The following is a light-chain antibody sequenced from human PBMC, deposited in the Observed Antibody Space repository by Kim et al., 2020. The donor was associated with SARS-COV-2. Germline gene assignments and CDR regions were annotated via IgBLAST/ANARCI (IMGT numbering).Light chain of an antibody. CDR2: DNN. CDR3: GTWDSSLSVV. J-gene: IGLJ2*01. CDR1: SSNIGNNY. V-gene: IGLV1-51*01. Sequence: QSVLTQPPSVSAAPGQKVTIYCSGSSSNIGNNYVSWYQQLPGKAPKLLINDNNKRPSGIPDRFSGSKSGTSATLGITGLQTGDEAYYYCGTWDSSLSVVFGGGTQLTVL.